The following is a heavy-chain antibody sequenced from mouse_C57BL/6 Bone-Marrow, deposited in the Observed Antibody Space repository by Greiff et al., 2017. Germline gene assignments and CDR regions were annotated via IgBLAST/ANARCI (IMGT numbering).Heavy chain of an antibody. V-gene: IGHV14-4*01. D-gene: IGHD1-1*01. Sequence: VQLQQSGAELVRPGASVKLSCTASGFNIKDDSMHWVKQRPEQGLEWIGWIDPENGDTEYASKFQGKATITADTSSNTAYLQLSSLPAEDTAVYYCTPYYGLDYWGTGTTLTVSS. CDR3: TPYYGLDY. J-gene: IGHJ2*01. CDR1: GFNIKDDS. CDR2: IDPENGDT.